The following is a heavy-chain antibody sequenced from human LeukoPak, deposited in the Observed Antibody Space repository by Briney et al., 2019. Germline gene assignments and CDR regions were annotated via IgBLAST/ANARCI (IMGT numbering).Heavy chain of an antibody. CDR2: IYYSGST. CDR3: ARVDITMVRGVTLTFDY. J-gene: IGHJ4*02. V-gene: IGHV4-30-4*01. CDR1: GGSISSGDYY. D-gene: IGHD3-10*01. Sequence: PSETLSLTCTVSGGSISSGDYYWSWIRQPPGKGLEWIGYIYYSGSTYYNPSLKSRVTISVDTSKNQFSLKLSSVTAADTAVYYCARVDITMVRGVTLTFDYWGQGTLVTVSS.